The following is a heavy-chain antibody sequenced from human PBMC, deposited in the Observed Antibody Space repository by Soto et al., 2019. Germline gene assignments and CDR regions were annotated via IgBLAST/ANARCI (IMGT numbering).Heavy chain of an antibody. CDR3: ARGNHRWLQLWYFDL. Sequence: QVQLVQSGAEVKKPGSSVTVSCKASGGTFSSYTISWVRQAPGQGLEWMGGIIPIFGTANYAQKSQGRVTITADESTSTAYMELSSLRSEDTAVYYCARGNHRWLQLWYFDLWGRGTLVTVSS. J-gene: IGHJ2*01. D-gene: IGHD5-12*01. CDR2: IIPIFGTA. CDR1: GGTFSSYT. V-gene: IGHV1-69*12.